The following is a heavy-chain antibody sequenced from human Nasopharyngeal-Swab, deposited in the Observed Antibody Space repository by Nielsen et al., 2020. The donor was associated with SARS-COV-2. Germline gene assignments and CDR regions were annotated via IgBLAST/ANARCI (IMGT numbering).Heavy chain of an antibody. Sequence: LGRQAPGQGLEWMGWISAYNGNTNYAQKLQGRVTMTTDTSTGTAYMELRSLRSDDTAVYYCARAGDRFGELLFFDYWGQGNLVTVSS. CDR2: ISAYNGNT. V-gene: IGHV1-18*01. J-gene: IGHJ4*02. CDR3: ARAGDRFGELLFFDY. D-gene: IGHD3-10*01.